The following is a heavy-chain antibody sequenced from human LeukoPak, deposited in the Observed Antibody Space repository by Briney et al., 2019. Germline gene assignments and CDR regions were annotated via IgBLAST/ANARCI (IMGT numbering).Heavy chain of an antibody. J-gene: IGHJ5*02. V-gene: IGHV1-69*04. CDR1: GGTFSSYG. CDR2: IIPILGIA. Sequence: ASVKVSCQHSGGTFSSYGMKCVGQAAGQKLEWMGRIIPILGIANYAQKFQGRVTITADKSTSTAYMELSSLRSEDTAVYYCARSGREASNWFDPWGQGTLVTVSS. CDR3: ARSGREASNWFDP.